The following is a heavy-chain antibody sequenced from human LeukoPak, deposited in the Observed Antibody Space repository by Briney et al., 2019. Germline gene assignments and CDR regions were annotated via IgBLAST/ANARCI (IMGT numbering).Heavy chain of an antibody. Sequence: GGSLRLSCAASGFTFSDYYMSWIRQAPGKGLEWIAYIGGTGGTTYYADSMEGRFTISRDNAQNSVYLQIDSLSAEDTAVYYCARVPPTVTTDIWGQGTMVTVSS. V-gene: IGHV3-11*01. CDR1: GFTFSDYY. CDR2: IGGTGGTT. J-gene: IGHJ3*02. D-gene: IGHD4-17*01. CDR3: ARVPPTVTTDI.